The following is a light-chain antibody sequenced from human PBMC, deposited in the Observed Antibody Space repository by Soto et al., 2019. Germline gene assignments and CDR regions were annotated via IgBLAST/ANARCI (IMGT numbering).Light chain of an antibody. CDR1: QSIGDT. CDR2: GAS. J-gene: IGKJ4*01. V-gene: IGKV3-15*01. Sequence: EIVMTQSPATLSVSPGGRATLPCRASQSIGDTLAWYQQKPGQAPRLVIHGASSRVTGLPARFSGSGSGTDFTLTISSLEPEDFAVYYCQQRSNWPPVLTFGGGTKVDIK. CDR3: QQRSNWPPVLT.